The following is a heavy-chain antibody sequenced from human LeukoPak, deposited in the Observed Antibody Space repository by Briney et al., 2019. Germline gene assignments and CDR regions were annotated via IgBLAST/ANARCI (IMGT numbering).Heavy chain of an antibody. Sequence: GGSLRLSCAASGFTFSSYAMHWVRQAPGKGLEWVAVISYDGSDKYYADSVKGRFTISRDNAKNSLYLQMNNLRAEDSAVYYCARANWGSVDYWGRGTLVTVSS. CDR2: ISYDGSDK. V-gene: IGHV3-30-3*01. J-gene: IGHJ4*02. D-gene: IGHD7-27*01. CDR1: GFTFSSYA. CDR3: ARANWGSVDY.